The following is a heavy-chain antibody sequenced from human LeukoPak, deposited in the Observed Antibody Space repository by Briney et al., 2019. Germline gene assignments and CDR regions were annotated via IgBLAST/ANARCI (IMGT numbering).Heavy chain of an antibody. D-gene: IGHD3-22*01. Sequence: SETLSLTCTVSGASIRIYYWSWIRQPPGKGLEWIGYIYYSGSINYNPSLKSRVTISVDTPKNQISLKLSPVTAADTAVYFCARPLRGTRGYMVDVWGKGTTVSVSS. CDR1: GASIRIYY. CDR3: ARPLRGTRGYMVDV. CDR2: IYYSGSI. V-gene: IGHV4-59*01. J-gene: IGHJ6*04.